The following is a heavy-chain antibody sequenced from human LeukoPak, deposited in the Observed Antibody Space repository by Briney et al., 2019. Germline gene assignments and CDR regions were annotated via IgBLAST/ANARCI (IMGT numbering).Heavy chain of an antibody. Sequence: PGRSLKLSCAASGFTFSSYGMHWVRQAPGRGRGWVEVIWYDGSNKYYADSVKGRFTISRDNSKSTLYLQMNSLRAEDTAVYYCARGPHLDYWGQGTLVTVSS. J-gene: IGHJ4*02. CDR2: IWYDGSNK. V-gene: IGHV3-33*01. CDR1: GFTFSSYG. CDR3: ARGPHLDY.